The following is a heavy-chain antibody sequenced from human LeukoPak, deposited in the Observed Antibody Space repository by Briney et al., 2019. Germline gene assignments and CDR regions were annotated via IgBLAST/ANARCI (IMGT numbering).Heavy chain of an antibody. D-gene: IGHD2-2*02. CDR3: ARGWGYCSSTSCYKIGYYYYGMDV. J-gene: IGHJ6*02. CDR1: GGSFSGYY. CDR2: INHSGST. Sequence: PSETLSLTCAVYGGSFSGYYWSWIRQPPGKGLEWIGEINHSGSTNYNPSLKSRVTISVDTSKNQFSLKLSSVTAADTAVYYCARGWGYCSSTSCYKIGYYYYGMDVWGQGTKVTVSS. V-gene: IGHV4-34*01.